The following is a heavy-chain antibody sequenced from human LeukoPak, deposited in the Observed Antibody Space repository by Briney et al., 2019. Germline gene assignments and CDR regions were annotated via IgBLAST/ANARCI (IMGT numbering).Heavy chain of an antibody. Sequence: ASVTVSCKASGYTFTSYDINWVRQATGQGLEWMGWMNPNSGNTGYAQKFQGRVTMTRNTSISTAYMELSSLRSEDTAVYYCARGLRSELWFGELRDYWGQGTLVTVSS. D-gene: IGHD3-10*01. J-gene: IGHJ4*02. CDR1: GYTFTSYD. CDR3: ARGLRSELWFGELRDY. V-gene: IGHV1-8*01. CDR2: MNPNSGNT.